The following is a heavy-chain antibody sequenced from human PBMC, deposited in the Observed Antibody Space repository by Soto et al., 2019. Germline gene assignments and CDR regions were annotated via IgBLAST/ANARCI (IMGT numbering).Heavy chain of an antibody. CDR1: GGTFSGYF. CDR2: IEHNGNN. V-gene: IGHV4-34*01. D-gene: IGHD3-10*01. J-gene: IGHJ4*03. Sequence: PSETLSLTCAVYGGTFSGYFWTWARQPPGKGLEWIGEIEHNGNNNINPSLKSRVTLAVDNSKNQISLTLTSVTAADTAVYYCARDFRYFPYWGHGTLVTVSS. CDR3: ARDFRYFPY.